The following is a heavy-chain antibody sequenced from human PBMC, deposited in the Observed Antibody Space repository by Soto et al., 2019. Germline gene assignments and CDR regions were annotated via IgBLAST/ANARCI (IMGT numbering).Heavy chain of an antibody. J-gene: IGHJ4*02. CDR1: GYTFTSYS. Sequence: ASVKVSCKASGYTFTSYSISWVRQAPGQGLEWMGWINVYNGKTKYQQNSQGGVPMTTNTSTRTVYGGRGSLSSENPAVYYCAREGVAVPTEISVYGGQGTLVTVSS. D-gene: IGHD4-4*01. CDR3: AREGVAVPTEISVY. V-gene: IGHV1-18*01. CDR2: INVYNGKT.